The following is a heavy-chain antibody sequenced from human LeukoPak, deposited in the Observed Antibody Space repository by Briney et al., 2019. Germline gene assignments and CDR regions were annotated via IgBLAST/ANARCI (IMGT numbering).Heavy chain of an antibody. V-gene: IGHV3-23*01. CDR1: GFTFSSYA. Sequence: PGGSLRLSCAASGFTFSSYAMSWVRQAPGKGLEWVSAISGSGGSTYYADSVKGRFTISRDNSKNTLYLQMNSLRAEDTAVYYCAKSSLYYDILTGFIHDALDIWGQGTMVTVSS. CDR2: ISGSGGST. D-gene: IGHD3-9*01. J-gene: IGHJ3*02. CDR3: AKSSLYYDILTGFIHDALDI.